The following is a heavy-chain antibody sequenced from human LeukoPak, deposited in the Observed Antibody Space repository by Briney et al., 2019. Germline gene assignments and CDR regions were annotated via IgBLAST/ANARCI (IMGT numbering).Heavy chain of an antibody. V-gene: IGHV1-2*02. CDR1: GYTFTGYY. CDR3: ARTPRAGTWGDPNWFDP. J-gene: IGHJ5*02. D-gene: IGHD6-19*01. Sequence: ASVKVSCKASGYTFTGYYMHWVRQAPGQGLEWMGWINPNSGGTNYAQKFQGRVTMTRDTSISTAYMELSRLRSDDTAVYYCARTPRAGTWGDPNWFDPWGQGTLVTVSS. CDR2: INPNSGGT.